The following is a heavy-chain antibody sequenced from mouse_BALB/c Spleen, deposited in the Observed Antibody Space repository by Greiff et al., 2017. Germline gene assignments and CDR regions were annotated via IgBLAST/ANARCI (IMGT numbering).Heavy chain of an antibody. CDR2: ISSGGST. V-gene: IGHV5-6-5*01. Sequence: EVHVVESGGGLVKPGGSLKLSCAASGFTFSSYAMSWVRQTPEKRLEWVASISSGGSTYYPDSVKGRFTISRDNARNILYLQMSSLRSEDTAMYYCAREEVRAMDYWGQGTSVTVSS. CDR1: GFTFSSYA. D-gene: IGHD2-14*01. J-gene: IGHJ4*01. CDR3: AREEVRAMDY.